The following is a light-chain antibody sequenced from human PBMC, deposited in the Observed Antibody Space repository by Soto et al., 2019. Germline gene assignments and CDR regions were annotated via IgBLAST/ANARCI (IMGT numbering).Light chain of an antibody. CDR3: QQYKSYPS. CDR1: QSISSW. J-gene: IGKJ2*01. V-gene: IGKV1-5*01. CDR2: DAS. Sequence: DIQMTQSPSTLSASVGDRVTITCRASQSISSWLAWYQQKPGKAPKLLIYDASSLESGVPSRFSGSGSGTEFTLTSSSLQPEDFATYYCQQYKSYPSFGQGTKLEIK.